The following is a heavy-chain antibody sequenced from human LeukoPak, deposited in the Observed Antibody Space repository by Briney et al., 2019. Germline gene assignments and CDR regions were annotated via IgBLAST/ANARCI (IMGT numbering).Heavy chain of an antibody. CDR2: VKQDGSEK. Sequence: GGSLRLSCEAPGFTFSSYWMSWVRQAPGKGLEWVGNVKQDGSEKYYVDSVKGRFTISRDNARNSLDLQMNGLRAEDTAVYYCTSQRSTGVHDYWGQGTLVTVSS. D-gene: IGHD3-10*01. V-gene: IGHV3-7*01. J-gene: IGHJ4*02. CDR3: TSQRSTGVHDY. CDR1: GFTFSSYW.